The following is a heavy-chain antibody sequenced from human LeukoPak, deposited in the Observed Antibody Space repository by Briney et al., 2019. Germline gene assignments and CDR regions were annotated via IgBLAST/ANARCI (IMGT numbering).Heavy chain of an antibody. V-gene: IGHV3-53*01. CDR2: IYSGGST. CDR1: GFTVSSNY. D-gene: IGHD3-22*01. J-gene: IGHJ4*02. Sequence: PGGYLRLYCAASGFTVSSNYMSWVRQAPGKGLEWVSVIYSGGSTYYADSVKGRFTISRDNSKNTLYLQMNSLRAEDTAVYYCARVRGYYDSSGYPFDYWGQGTLVTVSS. CDR3: ARVRGYYDSSGYPFDY.